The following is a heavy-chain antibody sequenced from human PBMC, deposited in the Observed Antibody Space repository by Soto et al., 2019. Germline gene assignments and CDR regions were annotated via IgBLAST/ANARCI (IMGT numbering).Heavy chain of an antibody. CDR2: IIPIFGTA. CDR1: GGTFSSYA. CDR3: ARGGPRTKWLLPPRPFDC. J-gene: IGHJ4*02. Sequence: QVQLVQSGAEVKKPGSSVKVSCKASGGTFSSYAISWVRQAPGQGLEWMGGIIPIFGTANYAQKFQGRVTITADESTSTAYMELSSLRSEDTAVYYCARGGPRTKWLLPPRPFDCWGQGTLVTVSS. D-gene: IGHD3-22*01. V-gene: IGHV1-69*01.